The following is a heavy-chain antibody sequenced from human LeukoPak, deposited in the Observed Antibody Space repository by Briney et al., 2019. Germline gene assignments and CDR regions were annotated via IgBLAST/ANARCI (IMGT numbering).Heavy chain of an antibody. CDR3: AGGGYCSSTSCPHGGYFDY. D-gene: IGHD2-2*01. CDR1: GYTFTSYG. J-gene: IGHJ4*02. Sequence: ASVKVSCKASGYTFTSYGISWVRQAPGQGLEWMGWISAYNGNTNYAQKLQGRVTMTTDTSTSTAYMELRSLRSGDTAVYYCAGGGYCSSTSCPHGGYFDYWGQGTLVTVSS. CDR2: ISAYNGNT. V-gene: IGHV1-18*01.